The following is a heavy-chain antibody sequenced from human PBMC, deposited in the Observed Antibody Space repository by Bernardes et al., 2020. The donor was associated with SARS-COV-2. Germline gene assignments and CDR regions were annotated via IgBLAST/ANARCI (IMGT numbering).Heavy chain of an antibody. CDR2: FDPDDGET. CDR1: GYTLTELS. Sequence: AAVKVSCKVSGYTLTELSMHWVRQAPGKGLEWMGGFDPDDGETIYAQKFQGRVTMTEDTSTDTAYMELSSLRSEDTAVYYCATDQRYYDILTGRTYYYGMDVWGQGTTVTVYS. V-gene: IGHV1-24*01. D-gene: IGHD3-9*01. CDR3: ATDQRYYDILTGRTYYYGMDV. J-gene: IGHJ6*02.